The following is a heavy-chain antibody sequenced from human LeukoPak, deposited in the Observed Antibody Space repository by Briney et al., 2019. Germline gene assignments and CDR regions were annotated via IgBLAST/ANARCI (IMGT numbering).Heavy chain of an antibody. D-gene: IGHD2-2*01. CDR1: GFTFSSYG. CDR2: IRYDGSNK. CDR3: AKGRSEFVVVPAATDY. J-gene: IGHJ4*02. V-gene: IGHV3-30*02. Sequence: GGSLRLSCAASGFTFSSYGMHWVRQAPGKGLEWVAFIRYDGSNKYYADSVKGRFTISRDNSKNTLYLQMNSLRAEDTAVYYSAKGRSEFVVVPAATDYWGQGTLVTVSS.